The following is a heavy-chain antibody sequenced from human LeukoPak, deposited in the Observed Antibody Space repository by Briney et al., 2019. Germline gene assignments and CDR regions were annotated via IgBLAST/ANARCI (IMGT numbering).Heavy chain of an antibody. J-gene: IGHJ5*02. D-gene: IGHD6-19*01. CDR2: ISGSGGST. CDR1: GFTFSSYA. Sequence: GGSLRLSCAASGFTFSSYAMSWVRQAPGKGLGWVSSISGSGGSTYYADSVKGRFTISRDNSKNTLYLQMNSLRAEDTAVYYCAKDALGQWLVCWFDPWGQGTLVTVSS. CDR3: AKDALGQWLVCWFDP. V-gene: IGHV3-23*01.